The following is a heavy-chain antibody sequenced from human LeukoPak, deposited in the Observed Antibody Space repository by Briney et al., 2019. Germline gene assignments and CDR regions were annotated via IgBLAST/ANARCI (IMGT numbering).Heavy chain of an antibody. D-gene: IGHD2/OR15-2a*01. CDR3: AWRSAVKIAFDY. V-gene: IGHV4-38-2*02. CDR2: IYHSGST. J-gene: IGHJ4*02. Sequence: SETLSLTCTVSGSSISSGYYWGWIRQSPGKGLEWIATIYHSGSTTYNPSLKSRLTISVDSSKNQVSLSLNSVTAADTAVYYCAWRSAVKIAFDYWGQGTLVTVPS. CDR1: GSSISSGYY.